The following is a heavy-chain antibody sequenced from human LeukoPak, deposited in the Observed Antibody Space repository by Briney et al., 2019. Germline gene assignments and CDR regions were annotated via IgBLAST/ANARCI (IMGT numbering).Heavy chain of an antibody. CDR3: ARDAPWAGTNAFDI. CDR1: GFTFSSYS. V-gene: IGHV3-21*01. J-gene: IGHJ3*02. CDR2: ISSSSSYI. Sequence: GGSLRLSCAASGFTFSSYSMNWARQAPGKGLEWVSSISSSSSYIYYADSVKGRFTISRDNAKNSLYLQMNSLRAEDTAVYYCARDAPWAGTNAFDIWGQGTMVTVSS. D-gene: IGHD1/OR15-1a*01.